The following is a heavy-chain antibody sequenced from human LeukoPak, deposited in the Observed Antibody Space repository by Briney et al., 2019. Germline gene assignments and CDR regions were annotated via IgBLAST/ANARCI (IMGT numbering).Heavy chain of an antibody. J-gene: IGHJ5*02. Sequence: SETLSLTCTVSGGSISSYYWSWIRQPPGKGLEWIGYIYYSGSTNCNPSLKSRVTISVDTSKKQFSLKLSSVTAADTAVYYCARGKAAAGQDWFDPWGQGTLVTVSS. CDR3: ARGKAAAGQDWFDP. D-gene: IGHD6-13*01. V-gene: IGHV4-59*08. CDR2: IYYSGST. CDR1: GGSISSYY.